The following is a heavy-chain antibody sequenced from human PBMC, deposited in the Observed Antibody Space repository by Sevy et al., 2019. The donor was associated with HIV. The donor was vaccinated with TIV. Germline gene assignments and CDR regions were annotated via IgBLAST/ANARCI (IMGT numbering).Heavy chain of an antibody. D-gene: IGHD4-17*01. CDR2: ISFDESDK. CDR1: GFAFTNYYA. J-gene: IGHJ6*02. Sequence: GGSLRLSCAASGFAFTNYYAMHWVRQAPGKGLEWVALISFDESDKYYADSVKGRFTISRDNFKNTLYLQMNSLTTEDTAVYYCARPRANYVDNYFFYAMDVWAQGTTVTVSS. CDR3: ARPRANYVDNYFFYAMDV. V-gene: IGHV3-30-3*01.